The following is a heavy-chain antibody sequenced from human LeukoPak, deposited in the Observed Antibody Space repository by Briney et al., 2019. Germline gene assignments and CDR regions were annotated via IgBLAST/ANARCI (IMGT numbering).Heavy chain of an antibody. Sequence: ASVKVSCKASGFTFTDYFLHWLRQAPGQGLEWLGWVNPNSGDTDYAQKFQGRVTMTRDTSITTAYMELSRLTSDDTAVYYCARGLRNSHSYNWFDPWGQGTLVTVSS. V-gene: IGHV1-2*02. J-gene: IGHJ5*02. CDR2: VNPNSGDT. D-gene: IGHD2/OR15-2a*01. CDR3: ARGLRNSHSYNWFDP. CDR1: GFTFTDYF.